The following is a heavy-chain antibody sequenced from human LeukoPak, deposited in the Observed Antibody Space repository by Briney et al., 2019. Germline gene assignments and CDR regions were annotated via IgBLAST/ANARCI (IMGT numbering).Heavy chain of an antibody. V-gene: IGHV3-53*01. J-gene: IGHJ4*02. D-gene: IGHD1-14*01. CDR3: ARDSSHRYHFDY. CDR2: IHSGGST. Sequence: GGSLRLSCVASGLTVSTTYMNWVRQAPGKGLEWVAAIHSGGSTYYADSVMGRFTISRDNSKNTLFLQMNSLRAEDTAVYYCARDSSHRYHFDYWGQGTLVTVSS. CDR1: GLTVSTTY.